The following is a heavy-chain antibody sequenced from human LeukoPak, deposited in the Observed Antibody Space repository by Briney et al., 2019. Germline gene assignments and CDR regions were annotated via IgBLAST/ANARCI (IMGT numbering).Heavy chain of an antibody. D-gene: IGHD4-17*01. J-gene: IGHJ4*02. Sequence: PGGSLRLSCAASGFTFSSYAMHWVRQAPGKGLEYVSAISSNGGSTYYANSVKGRFTISRDNSKNTLYLQMGSLRAEDMAVYYCARGYGDFKYYFDYWGQGTLVTVSS. V-gene: IGHV3-64*01. CDR2: ISSNGGST. CDR1: GFTFSSYA. CDR3: ARGYGDFKYYFDY.